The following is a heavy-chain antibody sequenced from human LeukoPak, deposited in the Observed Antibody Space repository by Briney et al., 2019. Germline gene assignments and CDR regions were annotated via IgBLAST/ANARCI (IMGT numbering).Heavy chain of an antibody. V-gene: IGHV4-34*01. CDR2: INHSGST. D-gene: IGHD1-20*01. J-gene: IGHJ5*02. CDR3: ARGKRGITGTYWFDP. Sequence: PETLSLTCAVYGGSFSGYYWSWIRQPPGKGLEWIGEINHSGSTNYNPSLKSRVTISVDTSKNQFSLKLSSVTAADTAVYYCARGKRGITGTYWFDPWGQGTLVTVSS. CDR1: GGSFSGYY.